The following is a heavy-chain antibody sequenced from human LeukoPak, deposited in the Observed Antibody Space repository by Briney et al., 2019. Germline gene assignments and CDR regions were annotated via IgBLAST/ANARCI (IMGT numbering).Heavy chain of an antibody. Sequence: PSETLSLTCAVYGGSFSGYYWSWIRQPPGKGLEWIGEINHSGSTNYNPSLKSRVTISVDTSKNRFSLKLSSVTAADTAVYYCARPQGSYDFWSGSNWFDPWGQGTLVTVSS. D-gene: IGHD3-3*01. CDR2: INHSGST. CDR1: GGSFSGYY. V-gene: IGHV4-34*01. J-gene: IGHJ5*02. CDR3: ARPQGSYDFWSGSNWFDP.